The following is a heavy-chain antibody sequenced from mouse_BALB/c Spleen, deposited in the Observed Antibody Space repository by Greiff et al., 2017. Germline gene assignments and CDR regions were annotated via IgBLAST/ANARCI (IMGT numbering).Heavy chain of an antibody. CDR3: ARSGITTATIAMDY. Sequence: QVQLQQSGAELAKPGASVKMSCKASGYTFTSYWMHWVKQRPGQGLEWIGYINPSTGYTEYNQKFKDKATLTADKSSSTAYMQLSSLTSEDSAVYYCARSGITTATIAMDYWGQGTSVTVSS. V-gene: IGHV1-7*01. D-gene: IGHD1-2*01. J-gene: IGHJ4*01. CDR2: INPSTGYT. CDR1: GYTFTSYW.